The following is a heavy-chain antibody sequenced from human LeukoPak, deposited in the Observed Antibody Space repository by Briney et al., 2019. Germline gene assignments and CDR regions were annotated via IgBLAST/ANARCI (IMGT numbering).Heavy chain of an antibody. CDR2: LYSGGNT. Sequence: PGGALRLSCACSGFTLSSNYMSWVRPAPNKRLEWLSVLYSGGNTYYADSVKGRFTISRDNSMNTLYLQMNNLRVEDTAVYYCACLWGSTTSGTFDYWGQGTLVTVSS. CDR1: GFTLSSNY. D-gene: IGHD1-26*01. V-gene: IGHV3-53*01. J-gene: IGHJ4*02. CDR3: ACLWGSTTSGTFDY.